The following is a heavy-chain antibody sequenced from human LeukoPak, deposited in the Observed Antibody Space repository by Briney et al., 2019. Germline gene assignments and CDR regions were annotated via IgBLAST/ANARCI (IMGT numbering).Heavy chain of an antibody. J-gene: IGHJ4*02. CDR3: ARVRSGYDLVLDY. CDR2: INPSGGST. CDR1: GYTFTSYY. D-gene: IGHD5-12*01. Sequence: ASVKVSFTASGYTFTSYYMHWVRQAPGQGLEWMGIINPSGGSTSYAQKFQGRVTMTRDTSTSTVYMELSSLRSEDTAVYYCARVRSGYDLVLDYWGQGTLVTVSS. V-gene: IGHV1-46*01.